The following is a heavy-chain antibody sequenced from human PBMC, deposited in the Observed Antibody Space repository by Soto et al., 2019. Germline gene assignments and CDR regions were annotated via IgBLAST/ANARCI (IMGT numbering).Heavy chain of an antibody. CDR3: ANSLRFLEWLPPALDY. D-gene: IGHD3-3*01. J-gene: IGHJ4*02. V-gene: IGHV3-30*18. Sequence: LRLSCAASRFTFSSYGMHWVRQAPGKGLEWVAVISYDGSNKYYADSVKGRFTISRDNSKNTLYLQMNSLRAEDTAVYYCANSLRFLEWLPPALDYWGQGTLVTVPQ. CDR1: RFTFSSYG. CDR2: ISYDGSNK.